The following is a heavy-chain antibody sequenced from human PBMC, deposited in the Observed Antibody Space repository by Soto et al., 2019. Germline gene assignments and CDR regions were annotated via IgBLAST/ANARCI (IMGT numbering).Heavy chain of an antibody. D-gene: IGHD7-27*01. CDR3: ARDGGSNWDTRDRWDW. J-gene: IGHJ4*02. Sequence: QVQLVESGGGVVQPGRSLRLSCAASGFTVSTYAMHWVRQAPGKGLQWVAVISYDGSNTYYADSVKGRFTISRDNSNNTSYLQMNSQRKDDTAVYYCARDGGSNWDTRDRWDWWGQGTLVTVCS. CDR1: GFTVSTYA. V-gene: IGHV3-30*04. CDR2: ISYDGSNT.